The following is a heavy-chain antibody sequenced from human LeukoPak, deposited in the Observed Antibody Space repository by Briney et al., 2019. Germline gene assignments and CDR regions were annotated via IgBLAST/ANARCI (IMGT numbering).Heavy chain of an antibody. D-gene: IGHD2/OR15-2a*01. J-gene: IGHJ4*02. CDR3: APRGYPTVFLY. V-gene: IGHV3-23*01. CDR2: IGGSGSTT. CDR1: GFTFSSYA. Sequence: PGGSLRLSCAASGFTFSSYAMSWVRQAPGKGLEWVSAIGGSGSTTYYADSVKGRFTISRDNSKNTVLLQMNSLRAEDTAVYYCAPRGYPTVFLYWGQGTLVTVSS.